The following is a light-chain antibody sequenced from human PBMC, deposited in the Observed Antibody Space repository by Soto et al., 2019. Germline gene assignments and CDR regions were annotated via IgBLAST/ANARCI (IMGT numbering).Light chain of an antibody. CDR3: QQDNNWPPPVVT. CDR2: GAS. Sequence: EIVMTQSPATLSVSPGERATLSCRASQSVSSNLAWYQQKPGLAPRLLIYGASTRATGIPARFSGSGSGTEFTLTISSLQSEDFAVYYCQQDNNWPPPVVTFGPGTKVDIK. V-gene: IGKV3-15*01. CDR1: QSVSSN. J-gene: IGKJ3*01.